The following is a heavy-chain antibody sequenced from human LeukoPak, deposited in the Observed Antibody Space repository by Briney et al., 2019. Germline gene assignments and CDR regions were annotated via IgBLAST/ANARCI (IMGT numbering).Heavy chain of an antibody. CDR3: ARGWQQGPRYFDL. CDR1: GGSASSRNYY. D-gene: IGHD4-23*01. V-gene: IGHV4-61*01. CDR2: IYYSGNT. Sequence: SETLSLTCTVSGGSASSRNYYWSWIRQPPGKGLEWIGYIYYSGNTNYNPSLKSRVTISVDTSKNQFSLKLSSVTAADTAVYYCARGWQQGPRYFDLWGRGTLVTVSS. J-gene: IGHJ2*01.